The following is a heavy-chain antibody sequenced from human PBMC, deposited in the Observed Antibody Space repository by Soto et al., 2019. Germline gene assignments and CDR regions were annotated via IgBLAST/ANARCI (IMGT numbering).Heavy chain of an antibody. D-gene: IGHD4-4*01. V-gene: IGHV3-64*01. CDR2: INSNGGST. CDR1: VFTFSSYA. J-gene: IGHJ4*02. Sequence: EVQLVESGGGLVQPGGSLRLSCAASVFTFSSYAMHWFRQAPGKGLEYVSAINSNGGSTYYANSVTSRFTIYRDNSKNTLSLQMGSLRAEDMDVYYCARAYYSNIDYWGQGTLVTVSS. CDR3: ARAYYSNIDY.